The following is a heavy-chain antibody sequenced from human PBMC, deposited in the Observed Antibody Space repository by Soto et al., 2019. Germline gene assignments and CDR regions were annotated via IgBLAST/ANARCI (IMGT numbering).Heavy chain of an antibody. J-gene: IGHJ4*02. CDR2: ISGSGGST. Sequence: EVQLLESGGGLVQPGGSLRLSCAASGFTFSSYAMSWVRQAPGKGLEWVSAISGSGGSTYYADSVKGRFTISRDNSKNTLYLPMNSLRAGDTDVYYFAKGTRGPGTTFGYWGQGTLVTVSS. D-gene: IGHD1-7*01. CDR3: AKGTRGPGTTFGY. V-gene: IGHV3-23*01. CDR1: GFTFSSYA.